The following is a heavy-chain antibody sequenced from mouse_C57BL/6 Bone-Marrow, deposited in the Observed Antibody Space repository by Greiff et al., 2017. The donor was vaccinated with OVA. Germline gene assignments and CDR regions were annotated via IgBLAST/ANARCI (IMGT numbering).Heavy chain of an antibody. Sequence: VKVVESGPELVKPGASVKISCKASGYAFSSSWMNWVKQRPGKGLEWIGRIYPGDGDTNYNGKFKGKATLTADKSSSTAYMQLSSLTSEDSAVYFCAKSSYVGYWGQGTTLTVSS. V-gene: IGHV1-82*01. CDR1: GYAFSSSW. D-gene: IGHD1-1*01. CDR3: AKSSYVGY. J-gene: IGHJ2*01. CDR2: IYPGDGDT.